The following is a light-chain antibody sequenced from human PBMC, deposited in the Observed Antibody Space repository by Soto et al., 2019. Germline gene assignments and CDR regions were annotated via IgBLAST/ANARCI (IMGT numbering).Light chain of an antibody. CDR1: SSDVGAYKY. CDR3: SSFTGTTTLDV. J-gene: IGLJ1*01. CDR2: GVS. V-gene: IGLV2-14*03. Sequence: QSVLTQPASVSGSPGQSITISCTGTSSDVGAYKYVSWYQQHPGKVPKLIIYGVSNRPSGVSNRFSGSKSGNTAFPTISGLQPEDEADYYCSSFTGTTTLDVFGTGTKLTVL.